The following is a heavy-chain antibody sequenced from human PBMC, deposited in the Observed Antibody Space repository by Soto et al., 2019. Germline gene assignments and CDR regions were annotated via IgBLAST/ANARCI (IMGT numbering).Heavy chain of an antibody. CDR1: GVTFSSYA. V-gene: IGHV1-69*01. Sequence: QVQLVQSGAEVKKPGSSVKVSCKASGVTFSSYASSWVRQAPGQGLEWMGGIIPISGTANYAQKFQGRVTITADESTSTAYMELSNLRSEDTAVYYCARSQGSSTSLEIYYYYYYGMDVWGQGTTVTVSS. J-gene: IGHJ6*02. CDR3: ARSQGSSTSLEIYYYYYYGMDV. D-gene: IGHD2-2*01. CDR2: IIPISGTA.